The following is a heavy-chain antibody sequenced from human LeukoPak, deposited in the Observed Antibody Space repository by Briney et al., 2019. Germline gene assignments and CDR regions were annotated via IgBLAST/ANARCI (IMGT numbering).Heavy chain of an antibody. Sequence: ASVKVSCKASGHTFTGYYMHWVRQAPGQGLEWMGRINPNSGGTNYAQKFQGRVTMTRDTSISTAYMELSRLRSDDTAVYYCARGGVVAANIDYWGQGTLVTVSS. J-gene: IGHJ4*02. CDR3: ARGGVVAANIDY. V-gene: IGHV1-2*06. CDR1: GHTFTGYY. CDR2: INPNSGGT. D-gene: IGHD2-15*01.